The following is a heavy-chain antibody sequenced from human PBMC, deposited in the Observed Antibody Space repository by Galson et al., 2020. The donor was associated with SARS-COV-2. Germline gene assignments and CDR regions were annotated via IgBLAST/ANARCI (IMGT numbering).Heavy chain of an antibody. D-gene: IGHD2-15*01. CDR3: ATAPVVVAANWFDP. CDR1: GYTLTELS. J-gene: IGHJ5*02. CDR2: FDPEDGET. Sequence: ASVKVSCKVSGYTLTELSMHWVRQAPGKGLEWMGVFDPEDGETIYAQKFQGRVTMTEDTSTDTAYMELSSLRSEDTAVYYCATAPVVVAANWFDPWGQGTLVTVSS. V-gene: IGHV1-24*01.